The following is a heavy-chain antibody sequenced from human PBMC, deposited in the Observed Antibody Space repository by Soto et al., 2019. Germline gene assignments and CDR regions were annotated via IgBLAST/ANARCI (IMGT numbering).Heavy chain of an antibody. CDR1: GFTFSSYD. CDR2: IGTAGDT. V-gene: IGHV3-13*01. CDR3: ASAGSTVTTYWYFDR. Sequence: EVQLVESGGGLVQPGGSLRLSCAASGFTFSSYDMHWVRQATGKGLEWVSAIGTAGDTYYPGSVKGRFTISRENAKNSVYLQMNSLRAEDTAVYYCASAGSTVTTYWYFDRWGRGTLVTVSS. D-gene: IGHD1-1*01. J-gene: IGHJ2*01.